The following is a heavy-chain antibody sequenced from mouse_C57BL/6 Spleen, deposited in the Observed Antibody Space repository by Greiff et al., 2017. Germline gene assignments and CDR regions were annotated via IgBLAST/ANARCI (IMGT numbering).Heavy chain of an antibody. CDR1: GYTFTSYG. CDR2: IDPSDSYT. Sequence: VQLQQPGAELVMPGASVKLSCKASGYTFTSYGMHWVKQRPGQGLEWIGEIDPSDSYTNYNQKFKGKSTLTVDKSSSTAYMQLSSLTSEDSAVYYCARKAQYGSSFDYWGQGTTLTVSS. CDR3: ARKAQYGSSFDY. V-gene: IGHV1-69*01. D-gene: IGHD1-1*01. J-gene: IGHJ2*01.